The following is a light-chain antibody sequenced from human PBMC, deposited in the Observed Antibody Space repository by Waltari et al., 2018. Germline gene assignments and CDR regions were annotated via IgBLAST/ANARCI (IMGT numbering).Light chain of an antibody. V-gene: IGLV2-14*03. Sequence: QSALTPPASVSGSPGQSTTISCTGPSSDVGTYHYVSWYQQHPGKAPKLMIYDVTKRPSGIANRFSGSKSGNTASLTISGLQAEDEADYYCSSYTTSSTVYVFGTGTKVTVL. CDR3: SSYTTSSTVYV. CDR2: DVT. J-gene: IGLJ1*01. CDR1: SSDVGTYHY.